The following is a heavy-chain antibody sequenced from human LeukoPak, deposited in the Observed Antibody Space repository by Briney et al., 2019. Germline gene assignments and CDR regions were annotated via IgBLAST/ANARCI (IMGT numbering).Heavy chain of an antibody. Sequence: PSETLSLTCTVSGGSISSSSYYWGWIRQPPGKGLEWIGSIYYSGSTYYNPSLKSRVTISVDTSKNQFSLKLSSVTAADTAEYYCARQGYSGYVDYWGQGTLVTVSS. CDR2: IYYSGST. CDR3: ARQGYSGYVDY. D-gene: IGHD1-26*01. V-gene: IGHV4-39*01. J-gene: IGHJ4*02. CDR1: GGSISSSSYY.